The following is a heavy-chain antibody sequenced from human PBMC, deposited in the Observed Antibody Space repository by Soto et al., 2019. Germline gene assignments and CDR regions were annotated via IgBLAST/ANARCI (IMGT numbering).Heavy chain of an antibody. D-gene: IGHD2-2*01. CDR3: ARHDIVAVPAVFDS. V-gene: IGHV4-59*08. J-gene: IGHJ4*02. Sequence: PSETLSLTCTVSGGSIRDYYWSWIRQPPGKGLERIGYIYYSGSTNYNPSLKSRVTVSIDTSKNQFSLKLSSVTAAVSAVYYCARHDIVAVPAVFDSWGQGALVTVSS. CDR1: GGSIRDYY. CDR2: IYYSGST.